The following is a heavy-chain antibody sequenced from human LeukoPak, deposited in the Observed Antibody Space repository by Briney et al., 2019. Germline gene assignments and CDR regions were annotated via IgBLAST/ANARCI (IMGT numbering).Heavy chain of an antibody. CDR1: GFISTNAW. J-gene: IGHJ3*02. CDR3: TTEYRDSSGWYGAFDI. CDR2: IKSKTDGGAT. D-gene: IGHD6-19*01. V-gene: IGHV3-15*01. Sequence: PGRSLRLSCAASGFISTNAWMSWVRQAPGKGLEWVGRIKSKTDGGATDFAAPVKGRFTISRDDSKNTLYLQMNSLKIEDTAVYYCTTEYRDSSGWYGAFDIWGQGTMVTVSS.